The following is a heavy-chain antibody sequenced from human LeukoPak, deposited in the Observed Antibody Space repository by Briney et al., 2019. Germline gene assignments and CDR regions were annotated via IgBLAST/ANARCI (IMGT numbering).Heavy chain of an antibody. V-gene: IGHV3-7*01. J-gene: IGHJ4*02. Sequence: PGGSLRLSCAASGFTFSSYWMSWVRQAPGKGLEWVANIKQDGSEKYYVDSVKGRFTISRDNAKKSLYLQMNSLRAEDTAVYYCARDPRYCSGGSCYSSDYWGQGTLVTVSS. D-gene: IGHD2-15*01. CDR2: IKQDGSEK. CDR1: GFTFSSYW. CDR3: ARDPRYCSGGSCYSSDY.